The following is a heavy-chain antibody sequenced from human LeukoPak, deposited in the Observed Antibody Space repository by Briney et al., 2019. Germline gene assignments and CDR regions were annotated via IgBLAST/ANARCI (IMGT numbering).Heavy chain of an antibody. CDR2: VSGRGDAT. Sequence: GGSLRLSCAASGFTFNNYAMTWVRQAPGKGLEWVSAVSGRGDATYYADSVKGRFTISRDNAKNSLYLQMNSLRAEDTAVYYCARTSIAAAGRATKDYFDYWGQGTLVTVSS. CDR3: ARTSIAAAGRATKDYFDY. V-gene: IGHV3-23*01. J-gene: IGHJ4*02. CDR1: GFTFNNYA. D-gene: IGHD6-13*01.